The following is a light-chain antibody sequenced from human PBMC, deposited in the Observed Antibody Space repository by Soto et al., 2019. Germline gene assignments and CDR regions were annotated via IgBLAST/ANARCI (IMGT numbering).Light chain of an antibody. CDR2: EVS. J-gene: IGLJ1*01. CDR1: SSDVGSYNR. V-gene: IGLV2-18*02. CDR3: NSYTGSSTYV. Sequence: QSALTQPPSVSGSPGQSVAISCTGTSSDVGSYNRVSWYQQPPGAAPKLMIYEVSNRPSGVPDRFSGSKSGNTASLTISGLQAEDEADYYCNSYTGSSTYVFGTGTMLTVL.